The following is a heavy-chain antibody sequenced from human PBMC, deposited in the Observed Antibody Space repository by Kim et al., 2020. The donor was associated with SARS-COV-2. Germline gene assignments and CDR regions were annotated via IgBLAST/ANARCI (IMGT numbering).Heavy chain of an antibody. V-gene: IGHV3-23*01. D-gene: IGHD3-22*01. CDR1: GFTFSSYA. Sequence: GGSLRLSCAASGFTFSSYAMSWVRQAPGKGLEWVSAISGSGGSTYYADSVKGRFTISRDNSKNTLYLQMNSLRAEDTAVYYCAKVSAPYYDSSGYYYEDYWGQGTLVTVSS. J-gene: IGHJ4*02. CDR2: ISGSGGST. CDR3: AKVSAPYYDSSGYYYEDY.